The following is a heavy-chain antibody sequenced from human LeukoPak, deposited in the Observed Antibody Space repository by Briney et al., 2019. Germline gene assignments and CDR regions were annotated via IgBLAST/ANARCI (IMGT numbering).Heavy chain of an antibody. D-gene: IGHD2-15*01. CDR2: IRSKAYGGTT. J-gene: IGHJ4*02. V-gene: IGHV3-49*04. CDR3: TRAGPSFEFDY. Sequence: GGSLRLSCTAPGFTFGDYAMSWVRQAPGKGLEWVGFIRSKAYGGTTEYAASVEGRFTISRDDSKSIDYLRMNSLKTEDTAVYYCTRAGPSFEFDYWGQGTLVTVSS. CDR1: GFTFGDYA.